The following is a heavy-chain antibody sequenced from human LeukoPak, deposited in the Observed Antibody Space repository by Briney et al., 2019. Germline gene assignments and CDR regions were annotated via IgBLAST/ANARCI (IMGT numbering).Heavy chain of an antibody. CDR3: AKDRYLYAGHSGDYYFDY. D-gene: IGHD4-17*01. V-gene: IGHV3-23*01. CDR2: ISGSGSAT. Sequence: PGGSLRLSCAASGLTFSTYAMSWVRQTPGKGLEWVSAISGSGSATYYADSVKGRFTISRDNSKNTLYLQMHSLKAEDTAVYYCAKDRYLYAGHSGDYYFDYWGQGTLVTVSS. CDR1: GLTFSTYA. J-gene: IGHJ4*02.